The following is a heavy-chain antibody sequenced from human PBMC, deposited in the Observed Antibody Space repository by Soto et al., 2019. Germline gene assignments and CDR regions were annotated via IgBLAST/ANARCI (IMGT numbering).Heavy chain of an antibody. D-gene: IGHD2-15*01. J-gene: IGHJ5*02. CDR1: GGSISSGVYY. Sequence: SETLSLTCTVSGGSISSGVYYWSWIRQHPGKGLEWIGYIYYSGSTYYNPSLKSRVTISVDTSKNQFSLKLSSVTAADTAVYYCARGLSGGLLANWFDPWGQGTLVTVS. V-gene: IGHV4-31*03. CDR2: IYYSGST. CDR3: ARGLSGGLLANWFDP.